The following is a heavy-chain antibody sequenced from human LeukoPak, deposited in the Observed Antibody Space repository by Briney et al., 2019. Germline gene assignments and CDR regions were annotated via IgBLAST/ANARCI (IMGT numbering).Heavy chain of an antibody. V-gene: IGHV1-18*01. D-gene: IGHD3-10*01. J-gene: IGHJ4*02. CDR1: GYTFTSYG. CDR3: ASLTMVRGVISEVDY. Sequence: GASVKVSCEASGYTFTSYGISWVRQAPGQGLEWMGWISAYNGNTNYAQKLQGRVTMTTDTSTSTAHMELRSLRSDDTAVYYCASLTMVRGVISEVDYWGQGTLVTVSS. CDR2: ISAYNGNT.